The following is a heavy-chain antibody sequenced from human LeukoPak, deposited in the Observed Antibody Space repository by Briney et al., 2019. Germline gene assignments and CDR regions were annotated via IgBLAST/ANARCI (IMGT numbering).Heavy chain of an antibody. D-gene: IGHD5-24*01. CDR3: ALEMATSPFDY. Sequence: PRASVKVSCKASGYTFTSYDINWVRQAPGQGLEWMGWMNPNSGNTGYAQKFQGRVTMTSNTSISTAYMELSRLRSEDTAVYYCALEMATSPFDYWGQGTLVTVSS. CDR2: MNPNSGNT. J-gene: IGHJ4*02. V-gene: IGHV1-8*01. CDR1: GYTFTSYD.